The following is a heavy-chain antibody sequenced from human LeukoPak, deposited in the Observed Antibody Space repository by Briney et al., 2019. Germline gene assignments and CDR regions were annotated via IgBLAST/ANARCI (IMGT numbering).Heavy chain of an antibody. CDR3: ASSTTGTTFSNFDY. J-gene: IGHJ4*02. CDR2: INPNSGGT. Sequence: GASVKVSCKASGYTFTGYYMHWVRQAPGQGLEWMGWINPNSGGTNYAQKFQGRVTMTRDTSISTAYMELSRLRSDDTAVYYCASSTTGTTFSNFDYWGQGTLVTVSS. D-gene: IGHD1-1*01. CDR1: GYTFTGYY. V-gene: IGHV1-2*02.